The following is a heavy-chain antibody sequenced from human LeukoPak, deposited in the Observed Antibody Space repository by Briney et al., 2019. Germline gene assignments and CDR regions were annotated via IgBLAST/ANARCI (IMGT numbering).Heavy chain of an antibody. V-gene: IGHV3-23*01. D-gene: IGHD3-10*01. CDR1: GFTFSNYA. Sequence: GGSLRLSCAASGFTFSNYAMSWVRQAPGKGLEWVSAISGSGGTTYYADSVKGRFTIFRDNSKNTLYLQMNSLRAEDTAVYYCAKERRYYGSGSFGYYFDYWGHGILVTVSS. J-gene: IGHJ4*01. CDR2: ISGSGGTT. CDR3: AKERRYYGSGSFGYYFDY.